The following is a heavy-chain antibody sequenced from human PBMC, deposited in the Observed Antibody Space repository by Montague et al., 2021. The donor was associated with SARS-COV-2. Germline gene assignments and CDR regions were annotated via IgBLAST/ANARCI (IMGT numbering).Heavy chain of an antibody. J-gene: IGHJ4*02. CDR1: GFSLNTNGMG. V-gene: IGHV2-5*02. CDR2: IYWDDDK. CDR3: ARYASRMYGSFDY. Sequence: PALVKPTQTLTLTCTVSGFSLNTNGMGVGWIRQPPGEAPAWLALIYWDDDKRYSPSLKTRSTITKDTSRNQVVLIMTNVDPGDTGTYFCARYASRMYGSFDYWGQGALVSVSS. D-gene: IGHD3-16*01.